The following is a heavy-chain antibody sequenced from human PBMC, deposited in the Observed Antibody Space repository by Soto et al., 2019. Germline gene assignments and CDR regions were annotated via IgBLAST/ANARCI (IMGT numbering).Heavy chain of an antibody. J-gene: IGHJ6*01. CDR1: GFTFSSYS. V-gene: IGHV3-21*01. Sequence: GGSLRLSCAASGFTFSSYSMNWVRQAPGKGLEWVSSISSSSSCIYYADSVKGRFTISRDNAKNSLYLQMNSLRAEDTAVYYCERPPGDYPHDYYGMDVWGQGTTVTVSS. CDR2: ISSSSSCI. CDR3: ERPPGDYPHDYYGMDV. D-gene: IGHD4-17*01.